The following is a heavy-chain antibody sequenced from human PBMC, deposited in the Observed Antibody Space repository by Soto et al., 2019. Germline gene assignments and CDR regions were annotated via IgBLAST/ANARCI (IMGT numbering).Heavy chain of an antibody. Sequence: GGSLRLSCTASGFTFSEYWMTWIRQAPGKGPEWVSYISSTSHYTNYADSVKGRFTISRDNTKNSLYLQMNSLRAEDTAVYYCARVERNWFDPWGQGTLVTVSS. V-gene: IGHV3-11*05. CDR3: ARVERNWFDP. CDR2: ISSTSHYT. CDR1: GFTFSEYW. J-gene: IGHJ5*02.